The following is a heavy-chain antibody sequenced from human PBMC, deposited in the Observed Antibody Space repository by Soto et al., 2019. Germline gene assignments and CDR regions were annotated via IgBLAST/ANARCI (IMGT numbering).Heavy chain of an antibody. CDR2: FYSSGSI. D-gene: IGHD6-19*01. Sequence: SETLSLTCFVSGYSITAGGYYWSWIRHHPGKGLEWIGSFYSSGSIIYNPSLRSRVSISGDTSSNQFSMSLTSVTAADTARYYCARMYSSGSGWFGPWGEVTLFTV. J-gene: IGHJ5*02. CDR1: GYSITAGGYY. CDR3: ARMYSSGSGWFGP. V-gene: IGHV4-31*03.